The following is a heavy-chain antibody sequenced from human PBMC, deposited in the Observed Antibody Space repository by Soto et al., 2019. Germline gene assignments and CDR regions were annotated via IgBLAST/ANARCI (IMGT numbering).Heavy chain of an antibody. CDR1: GFTVSSNY. CDR2: IYSGGST. Sequence: GGSLRLSCAASGFTVSSNYMSWVRQAPGKGLEWVSVIYSGGSTYYADSVKGRFTISRHNSKNTLYLQMNSLRAEDTAVYYCARVANYYDILTGYYDYWGQGTLVTVSS. D-gene: IGHD3-9*01. CDR3: ARVANYYDILTGYYDY. V-gene: IGHV3-53*04. J-gene: IGHJ4*02.